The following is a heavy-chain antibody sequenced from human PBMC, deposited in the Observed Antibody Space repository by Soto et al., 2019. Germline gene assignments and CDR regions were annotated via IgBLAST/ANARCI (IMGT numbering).Heavy chain of an antibody. D-gene: IGHD3-10*01. CDR3: AGGSGSYYY. Sequence: QLQLQESGSGLVKPSQTLSLTCAVSGGSISSGGYSWSWIRQPPGKGLEWIGYIYPSGSTYYSMSLESLVTMSVYRSKNQFSLKQSSVTAADTAVYNCAGGSGSYYYWGQGTLVTVSS. CDR2: IYPSGST. CDR1: GGSISSGGYS. J-gene: IGHJ4*02. V-gene: IGHV4-30-2*01.